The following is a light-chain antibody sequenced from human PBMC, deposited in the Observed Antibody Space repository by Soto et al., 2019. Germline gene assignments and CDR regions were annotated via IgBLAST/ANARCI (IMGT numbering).Light chain of an antibody. Sequence: DIQMTQAPSTLSASVGDRVTITCRASQSISSWLAWYQQKPGKAPNLLIYKASTLESGVPSRFSGNGSETELTRTVSSLQPGELATYYFHESKYYATTFEEGT. CDR1: QSISSW. J-gene: IGKJ5*01. CDR2: KAS. V-gene: IGKV1-5*03. CDR3: HESKYYATT.